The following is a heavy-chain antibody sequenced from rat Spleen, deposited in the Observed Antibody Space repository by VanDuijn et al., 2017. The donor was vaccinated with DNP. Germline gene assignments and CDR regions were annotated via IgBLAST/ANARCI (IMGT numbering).Heavy chain of an antibody. D-gene: IGHD1-12*02. CDR2: ITSSGGNT. Sequence: EVQLVESGGDLVQPGRSLKLSCVASRFTFNNFWMTWFRQVPGKGLEWVASITSSGGNTYYPDSVKGRFTISRDNAKSTLYLQMNSLRSEDTATYHCVRPHYYYGSYPHYWGQGVMVTVSS. CDR1: RFTFNNFW. J-gene: IGHJ2*01. CDR3: VRPHYYYGSYPHY. V-gene: IGHV5-31*01.